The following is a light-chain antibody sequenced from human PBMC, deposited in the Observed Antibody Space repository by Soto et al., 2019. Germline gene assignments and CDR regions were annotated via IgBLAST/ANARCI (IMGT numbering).Light chain of an antibody. CDR3: QQRSDWPST. V-gene: IGKV3-11*01. CDR2: DAS. J-gene: IGKJ4*01. Sequence: EMVLTQSPATLSLSPGDRATLSCRASQSVGSYLGWYQQRPGQAPRLLIYDASNRATGIPARFSGSGSGTDFTLTISSLEPEDFAVYYCQQRSDWPSTFGGGTKVEIK. CDR1: QSVGSY.